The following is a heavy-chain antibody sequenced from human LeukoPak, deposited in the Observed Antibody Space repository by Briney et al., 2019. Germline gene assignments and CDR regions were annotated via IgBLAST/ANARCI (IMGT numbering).Heavy chain of an antibody. V-gene: IGHV5-51*01. Sequence: GESLKISCKCSGYSFTSYWIGWVRQMPGKGLEWMGIIYPGDSDTRYSPSFQGQVTISADKSISTAYLQWSSLKASDTAMYYCARGITIFGVAKYNWFDPWGQGTLVTVSS. J-gene: IGHJ5*02. CDR3: ARGITIFGVAKYNWFDP. CDR2: IYPGDSDT. CDR1: GYSFTSYW. D-gene: IGHD3-3*01.